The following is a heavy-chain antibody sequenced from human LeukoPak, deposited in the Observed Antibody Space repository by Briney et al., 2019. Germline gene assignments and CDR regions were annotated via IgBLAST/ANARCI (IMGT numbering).Heavy chain of an antibody. CDR1: GGTFSSYA. D-gene: IGHD2-2*01. CDR3: ASTDCSSTSCYVDY. Sequence: SVKVSCKASGGTFSSYAISWVRQAPGQRLEWMGRIIPILGIANYAQKFQGRITITADKSTSTAYMELSSLRSEDTAVYYCASTDCSSTSCYVDYWGQGTLVTVSS. J-gene: IGHJ4*02. CDR2: IIPILGIA. V-gene: IGHV1-69*04.